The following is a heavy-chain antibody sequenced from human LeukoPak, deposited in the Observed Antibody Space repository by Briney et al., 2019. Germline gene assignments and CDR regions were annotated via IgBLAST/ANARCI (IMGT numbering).Heavy chain of an antibody. CDR1: GFTSTNYW. D-gene: IGHD1-14*01. Sequence: GESLKISCKGSGFTSTNYWIAWVRQVPGKDLEWMGTIYARDQDTRYSPAFQGGQVTISADKPFTSVYLQWGRLQSSDTAMYYCGRLARGWSGIFDVWGQGTMVTVS. V-gene: IGHV5-51*01. CDR3: GRLARGWSGIFDV. J-gene: IGHJ3*01. CDR2: IYARDQDT.